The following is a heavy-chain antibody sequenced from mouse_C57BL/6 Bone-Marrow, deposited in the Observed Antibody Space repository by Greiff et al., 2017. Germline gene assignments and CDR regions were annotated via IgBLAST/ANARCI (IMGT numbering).Heavy chain of an antibody. D-gene: IGHD1-1*01. V-gene: IGHV6-3*01. CDR3: TLLRCFDY. J-gene: IGHJ2*01. CDR2: IRLKSDNYAT. CDR1: GFTFSNYW. Sequence: EVMLVESGGGLVQPGGSMKLSCVASGFTFSNYWMNWVRQSPEKGLEWVAQIRLKSDNYATHYAESVKGRFTISRDDSKSSVHLQMNNLRAEDTGIYYCTLLRCFDYWGQGTTLTVSS.